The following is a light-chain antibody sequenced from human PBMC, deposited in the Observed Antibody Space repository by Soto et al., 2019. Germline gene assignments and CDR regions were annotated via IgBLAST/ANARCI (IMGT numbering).Light chain of an antibody. CDR1: QGIATY. Sequence: DIQMTQSPSSLSAVVGDRVSITCRSSQGIATYLNWYQQKPGKAPRPLIYTASTLESGVPSRFSGNGSVTDFTLTISSVQPEDFATYYCQQLNTFPVTFGQGTRLDI. CDR2: TAS. CDR3: QQLNTFPVT. J-gene: IGKJ5*01. V-gene: IGKV1-39*01.